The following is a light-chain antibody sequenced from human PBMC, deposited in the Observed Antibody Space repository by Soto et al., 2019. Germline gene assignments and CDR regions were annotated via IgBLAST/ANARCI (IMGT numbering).Light chain of an antibody. CDR2: DVF. CDR3: QHYQGGHPIA. V-gene: IGKV3-20*01. J-gene: IGKJ5*01. Sequence: EIVLSQSRSNLFFSTMEIAPPSWRASQSVSARLAWYKHKPGQPPRLLISDVFNRASGVAERFSGSGSETDFTLIIRRLEPEDSALYYCQHYQGGHPIAFGQGTRLEI. CDR1: QSVSAR.